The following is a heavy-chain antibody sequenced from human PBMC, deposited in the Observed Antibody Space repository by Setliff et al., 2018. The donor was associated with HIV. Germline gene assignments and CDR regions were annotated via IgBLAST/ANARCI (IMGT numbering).Heavy chain of an antibody. J-gene: IGHJ6*02. CDR2: ISPYNGHT. CDR3: ARDVDHMVQV. D-gene: IGHD2-8*01. CDR1: GYTFTTYG. Sequence: ASVKVSFKPSGYTFTTYGLSWVRQAPGQGLEWMGWISPYNGHTNYAQNFQGRVTMTTDTSTGTAYMELRSLRSDDTAVYYCARDVDHMVQVWGQGTTVTVSS. V-gene: IGHV1-18*01.